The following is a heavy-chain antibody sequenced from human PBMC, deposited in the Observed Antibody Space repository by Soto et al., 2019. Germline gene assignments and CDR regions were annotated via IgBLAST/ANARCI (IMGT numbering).Heavy chain of an antibody. J-gene: IGHJ6*02. Sequence: QVQLQESGPGLVKPSQTLSLTCTVSGGSVSSGDYYWSWIRQPPGKGLEWIGYIYYSGSTYYNPSLKSRVTISVETSKNQFSLKLSSVTAADTAVYYCARGAAREYYYYYYGMDVWGQGTTVTVSS. CDR2: IYYSGST. CDR3: ARGAAREYYYYYYGMDV. D-gene: IGHD6-25*01. CDR1: GGSVSSGDYY. V-gene: IGHV4-30-4*01.